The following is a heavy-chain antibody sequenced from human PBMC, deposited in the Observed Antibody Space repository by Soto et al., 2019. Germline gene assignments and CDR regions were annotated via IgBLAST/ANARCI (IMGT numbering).Heavy chain of an antibody. D-gene: IGHD3-10*01. CDR2: ISSSSSTI. J-gene: IGHJ2*01. CDR3: ARGGLYYYGSRGHWYFDL. CDR1: GFTFSSYS. Sequence: GGSLRLSCAASGFTFSSYSMNWVRQAPGKGLEWVSYISSSSSTIYYADSVKGRFTISRDNAKNSLYLQMNSLRDEDTAVYYCARGGLYYYGSRGHWYFDLWGRGTLVTVSS. V-gene: IGHV3-48*02.